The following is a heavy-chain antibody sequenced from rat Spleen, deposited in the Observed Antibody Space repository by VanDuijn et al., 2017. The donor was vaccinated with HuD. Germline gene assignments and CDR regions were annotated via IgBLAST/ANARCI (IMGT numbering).Heavy chain of an antibody. CDR1: GFTFINYG. CDR3: ARHPYPYFDY. CDR2: ISYDGGST. Sequence: EVQLVESGGGLVQPGRSLKLSCAASGFTFINYGMAWVRQAPTKGLEWVASISYDGGSTYYRDSVKGRFTISRDNAKSTLYLQMDSLRSEDTATYYCARHPYPYFDYWGQGVMVTVSS. D-gene: IGHD2-6*01. J-gene: IGHJ2*01. V-gene: IGHV5-29*01.